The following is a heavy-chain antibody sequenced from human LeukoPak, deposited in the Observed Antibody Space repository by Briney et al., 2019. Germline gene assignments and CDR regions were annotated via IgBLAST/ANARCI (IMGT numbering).Heavy chain of an antibody. D-gene: IGHD3-3*01. CDR1: GFTFSSYA. J-gene: IGHJ3*02. CDR2: ISYDGSNK. CDR3: ARDILEWFYRGDAFDI. V-gene: IGHV3-30*04. Sequence: GGSLRLSCAASGFTFSSYAMHWVRQAPGKGLEWVAVISYDGSNKYYADSVKGRFTISRDNSKNTLYLQMNSLRAEDTAVYYCARDILEWFYRGDAFDIWGQGTMVTVSS.